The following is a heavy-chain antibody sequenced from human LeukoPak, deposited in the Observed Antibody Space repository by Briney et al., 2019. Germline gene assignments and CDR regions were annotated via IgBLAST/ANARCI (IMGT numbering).Heavy chain of an antibody. Sequence: GGSLRLSCAASGFTFSNYGMHWVRQAPGKGLEWVAYIRNDGSNNYYEDSVKGRFTISRDNSKNTLYLQMKSLRAEDTALYYCAKISAGPPIDYWGQGTLVTVSS. CDR3: AKISAGPPIDY. V-gene: IGHV3-30*02. CDR1: GFTFSNYG. J-gene: IGHJ4*02. CDR2: IRNDGSNN. D-gene: IGHD3-16*02.